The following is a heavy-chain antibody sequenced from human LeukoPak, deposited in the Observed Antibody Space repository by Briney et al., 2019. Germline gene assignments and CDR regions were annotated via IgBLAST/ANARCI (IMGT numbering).Heavy chain of an antibody. CDR2: ISYDGSNK. D-gene: IGHD2-15*01. Sequence: GGSLRLSWAASGFTFSSYGMPWVRQPPGKGLEWVALISYDGSNKDYADSVKGRFTISRDNSKNTLYLRMNSLRAEDTAVYYCAKDTRADYWGQGILVTVSS. CDR1: GFTFSSYG. V-gene: IGHV3-30*18. CDR3: AKDTRADY. J-gene: IGHJ4*02.